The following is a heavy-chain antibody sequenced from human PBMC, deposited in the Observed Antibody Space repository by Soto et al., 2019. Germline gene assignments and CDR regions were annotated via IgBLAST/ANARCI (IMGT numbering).Heavy chain of an antibody. CDR1: GYTFSNYG. CDR2: ISLYSDGT. CDR3: ARVVPGAEAWFGP. D-gene: IGHD2-2*01. J-gene: IGHJ5*02. Sequence: ASVKVSCKTSGYTFSNYGITWVRQAPGQPLEWLGWISLYSDGTNYAQKFQGRVSMTTDTSTTTAYMELRGLRSDDTAVYYGARVVPGAEAWFGPWGQGTLVTVS. V-gene: IGHV1-18*01.